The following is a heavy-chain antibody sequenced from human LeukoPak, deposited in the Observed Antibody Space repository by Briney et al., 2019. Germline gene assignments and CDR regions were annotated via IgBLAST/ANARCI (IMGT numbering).Heavy chain of an antibody. CDR2: INHSGST. V-gene: IGHV4-34*01. CDR3: ARGVLGYCSGGSCYARRPSFDY. D-gene: IGHD2-15*01. J-gene: IGHJ4*02. CDR1: GGSISSYY. Sequence: SETLSLTCTVSGGSISSYYWSWIRQPPGKGLEWIGEINHSGSTNYNPSLKSRVTISVDTSKNQFSLKLSSVTAADPAVYYCARGVLGYCSGGSCYARRPSFDYWGQGTLVTVSS.